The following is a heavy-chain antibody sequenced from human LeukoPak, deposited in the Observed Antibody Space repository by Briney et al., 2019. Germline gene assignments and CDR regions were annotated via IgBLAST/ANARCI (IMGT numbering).Heavy chain of an antibody. J-gene: IGHJ4*02. CDR3: ARAPLGYYDSSGFDY. CDR2: ISSSSYI. D-gene: IGHD3-22*01. CDR1: GFTFSSYS. Sequence: PGGSLRRSCSASGFTFSSYSMNWVRQAPGKGLEWVSSISSSSYIYYADSVKGRFTISRDNAKNSLYLQMNSLRAEDTAVYYCARAPLGYYDSSGFDYWGQGTLVTVSS. V-gene: IGHV3-21*01.